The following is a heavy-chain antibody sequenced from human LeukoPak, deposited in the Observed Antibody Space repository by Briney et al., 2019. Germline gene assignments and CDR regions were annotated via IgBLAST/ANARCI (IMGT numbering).Heavy chain of an antibody. Sequence: SETLSLTCAVYGGSFSGYYWSWIRQPPGKGLEWIGEINHSGSTNYNPSLKSRVTISVDTSKNQFSLKLSSVTAADTAVYYCASTSFWSGYYNDPWGQGTLVTVSS. CDR3: ASTSFWSGYYNDP. CDR2: INHSGST. V-gene: IGHV4-34*01. D-gene: IGHD3-3*01. CDR1: GGSFSGYY. J-gene: IGHJ5*02.